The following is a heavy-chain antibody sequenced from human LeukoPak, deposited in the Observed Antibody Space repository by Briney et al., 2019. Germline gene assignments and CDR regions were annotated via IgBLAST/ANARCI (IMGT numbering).Heavy chain of an antibody. J-gene: IGHJ5*02. V-gene: IGHV4-39*07. CDR3: ARGGVRGVLFGSNLDNWFDP. D-gene: IGHD3-10*01. CDR2: VYYSGSI. Sequence: KPSETLSLTCTVSGGSISSSRYYWGWIRQPPGKGLEWIGNVYYSGSIFQNPSLKSRVTISVDTSKNQFSLKLSSVTAADTAVYYCARGGVRGVLFGSNLDNWFDPWGQGTLVTVSS. CDR1: GGSISSSRYY.